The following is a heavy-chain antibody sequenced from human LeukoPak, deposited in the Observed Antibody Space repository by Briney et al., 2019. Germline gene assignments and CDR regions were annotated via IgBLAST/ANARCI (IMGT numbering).Heavy chain of an antibody. J-gene: IGHJ4*02. Sequence: PGGSLRLSCAASGFSFSDEYMSWIRPAPGQGVEWISYISASGSYTNYADSVKGRFTISRDNAKNSLYLQMNSLRAEDTAVYYCGRSRGAGPGAHFDVWGQGTLVTVSS. CDR1: GFSFSDEY. D-gene: IGHD6-19*01. V-gene: IGHV3-11*03. CDR2: ISASGSYT. CDR3: GRSRGAGPGAHFDV.